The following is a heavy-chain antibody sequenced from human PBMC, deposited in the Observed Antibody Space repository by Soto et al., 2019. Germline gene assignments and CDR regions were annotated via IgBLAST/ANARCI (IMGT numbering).Heavy chain of an antibody. CDR2: ISGRGGST. J-gene: IGHJ1*01. V-gene: IGHV3-23*01. D-gene: IGHD3-22*01. CDR1: GFTFNSYA. CDR3: ARSYYYDSSGYYRSFFQH. Sequence: GGSLRLSCAASGFTFNSYAMSWVRQAPGKGLEWVSAISGRGGSTYYADSVKGRFTISRDNSKNTVYLQMNSLRAEDTAVYYCARSYYYDSSGYYRSFFQHWGQGTLVTVSS.